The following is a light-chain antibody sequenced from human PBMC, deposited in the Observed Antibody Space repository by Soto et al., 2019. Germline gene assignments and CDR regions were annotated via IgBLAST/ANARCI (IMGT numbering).Light chain of an antibody. CDR3: QQYKNWIT. V-gene: IGKV3-15*01. J-gene: IGKJ5*01. CDR1: QSVSSS. CDR2: AAS. Sequence: EIVMTQSPATLSVSPGERVTLSCRASQSVSSSLAWYQQNPGQAPRLLIYAASARATGIPDRFSGSGSGTEFTLTISSLQSEDFAVYYCQQYKNWITLGQGTHWRL.